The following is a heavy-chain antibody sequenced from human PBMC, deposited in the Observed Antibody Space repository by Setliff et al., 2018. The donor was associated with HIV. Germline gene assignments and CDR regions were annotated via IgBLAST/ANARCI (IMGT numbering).Heavy chain of an antibody. CDR1: GYTFTRYA. Sequence: ASVKVSCKTSGYTFTRYAISWVRQAPGQGLEWMGWISTYNGNTNYAQGVTGHFVFSVDTSVSTAYLQINRLKSEDTAVYYCARAGLLTYYDFWSGQGWFDPWGQGTLVTVSS. CDR3: ARAGLLTYYDFWSGQGWFDP. CDR2: ISTYNGNT. D-gene: IGHD3-3*01. V-gene: IGHV7-4-1*02. J-gene: IGHJ5*02.